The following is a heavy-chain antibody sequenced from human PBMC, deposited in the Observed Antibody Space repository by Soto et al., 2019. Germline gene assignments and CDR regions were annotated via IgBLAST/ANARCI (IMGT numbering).Heavy chain of an antibody. V-gene: IGHV4-30-4*01. Sequence: SETLSLTCTVSGGSISSGDYFWSWIRQSPGKGLEWIGYISSIGSTYYNPSLKSRVSVSRDTSKNQFSLKLSSVTTTDTAVYYCARGLVIRPSYYHGMDVWGQGTTVT. J-gene: IGHJ6*02. CDR2: ISSIGST. D-gene: IGHD3-9*01. CDR3: ARGLVIRPSYYHGMDV. CDR1: GGSISSGDYF.